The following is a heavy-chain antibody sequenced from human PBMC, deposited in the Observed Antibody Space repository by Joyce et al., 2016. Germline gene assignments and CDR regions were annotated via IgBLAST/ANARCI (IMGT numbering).Heavy chain of an antibody. CDR1: GGSFNKYT. CDR2: SIPMLNMT. V-gene: IGHV1-69*02. D-gene: IGHD5-24*01. CDR3: AGTFNYPHHDGMDV. J-gene: IGHJ6*02. Sequence: QVHLVQSGAEVKKSGSSVKVSCKASGGSFNKYTVSWVRQAPGQGLAWMGRSIPMLNMTNYAQEFQGRVTITADKSTTTAYMQLTGLRSDDTAEYFCAGTFNYPHHDGMDVWGQGTTVTVSS.